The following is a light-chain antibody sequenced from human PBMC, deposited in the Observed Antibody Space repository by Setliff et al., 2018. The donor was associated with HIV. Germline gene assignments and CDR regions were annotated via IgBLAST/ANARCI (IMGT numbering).Light chain of an antibody. CDR3: SSYARSSTLL. CDR2: EVS. Sequence: QSVLAQPPSASGSPGQSVTISCTGTSSDVGTYNLVSWHQQHPGKAPKFIIYEVSKRPSGVSNRFSGSKSGNTASLTISGLQAEDEADYYCSSYARSSTLLFGGGTKVTVL. V-gene: IGLV2-23*01. CDR1: SSDVGTYNL. J-gene: IGLJ2*01.